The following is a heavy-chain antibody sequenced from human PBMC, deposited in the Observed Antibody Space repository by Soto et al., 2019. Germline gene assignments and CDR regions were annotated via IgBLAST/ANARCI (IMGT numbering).Heavy chain of an antibody. CDR2: IIPIFGTA. Sequence: GASVKVSCKASGGTFSSYAISWVRQAPGQGLEWMGGIIPIFGTANYAQKFQGRVTITADESTSTAYMELSSLRSEDTAVYYCARGPQKGSTSLSYGMDVWGQGTTLTVSS. J-gene: IGHJ6*02. CDR3: ARGPQKGSTSLSYGMDV. V-gene: IGHV1-69*13. CDR1: GGTFSSYA. D-gene: IGHD2-2*01.